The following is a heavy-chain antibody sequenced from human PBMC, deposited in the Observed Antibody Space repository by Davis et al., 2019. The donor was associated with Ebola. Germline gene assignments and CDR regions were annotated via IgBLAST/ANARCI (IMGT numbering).Heavy chain of an antibody. V-gene: IGHV3-11*04. CDR3: ARTPGSGSHYYHYYGMDV. CDR2: ISSSGSTI. CDR1: GFTFSDYY. Sequence: GESLKISCAASGFTFSDYYMSWIRQAPGKGLEWVSYISSSGSTIYYADSVKGRFTISRDNARNSLYLQMNSLRDEDTAVYYCARTPGSGSHYYHYYGMDVWGQGTTVTVSS. D-gene: IGHD3-10*01. J-gene: IGHJ6*02.